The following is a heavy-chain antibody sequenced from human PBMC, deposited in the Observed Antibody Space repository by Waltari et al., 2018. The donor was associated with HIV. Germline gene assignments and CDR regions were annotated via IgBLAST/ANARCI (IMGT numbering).Heavy chain of an antibody. CDR3: ARDFDYGDTFDY. D-gene: IGHD4-17*01. CDR2: ISSSSSYI. J-gene: IGHJ4*02. Sequence: EVQLVESGGGLVKPGGSLRLSCAASGFTFSSYSMNWVRQAPGKGREGVSSISSSSSYIYYADSVKGRFTISRDNAKNSLYLQMNSLRAEDTAVYYCARDFDYGDTFDYWGQGTLVTVSS. V-gene: IGHV3-21*01. CDR1: GFTFSSYS.